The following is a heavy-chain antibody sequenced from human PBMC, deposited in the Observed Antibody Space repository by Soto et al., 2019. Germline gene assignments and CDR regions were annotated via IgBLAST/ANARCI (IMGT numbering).Heavy chain of an antibody. CDR1: GGSISRYY. V-gene: IGHV4-59*01. Sequence: QVQLQESGPGLVKPSETLSLTCTVSGGSISRYYWSWIRQPPGKGLEWIGYMYTTGRTVYNPSFKSRVTISVDTSKNQFSLKLNSVTAADTAVYYCARDLWGYCGTDCYPLDVWGQGTTVTVSS. CDR2: MYTTGRT. J-gene: IGHJ6*02. D-gene: IGHD2-21*02. CDR3: ARDLWGYCGTDCYPLDV.